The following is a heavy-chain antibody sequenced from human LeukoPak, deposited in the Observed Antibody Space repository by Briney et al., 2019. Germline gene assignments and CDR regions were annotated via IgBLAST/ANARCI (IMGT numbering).Heavy chain of an antibody. J-gene: IGHJ6*03. CDR1: GVSISSGDYY. Sequence: SETLSLTCTVSGVSISSGDYYWSWLRQPPGKGLEWIVYIHYSGSTYYNPSLKSRVTISVDTSKNQFSLKLSSVTAADTAVYYCARDRSIAVAGDYYYYYMDVWGKGTTVTVSS. D-gene: IGHD6-19*01. CDR2: IHYSGST. CDR3: ARDRSIAVAGDYYYYYMDV. V-gene: IGHV4-30-4*01.